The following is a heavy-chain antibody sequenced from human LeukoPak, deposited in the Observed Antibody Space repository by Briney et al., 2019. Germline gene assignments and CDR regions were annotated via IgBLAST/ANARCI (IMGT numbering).Heavy chain of an antibody. CDR1: GGSISSGGYY. J-gene: IGHJ4*02. CDR3: ARIIKVPFRRDGYNWDYFDY. Sequence: PSETLSLTCTVSGGSISSGGYYWSWIRQPPGKGLEWIGYIYHSGSTYYNPSLKSRVTISVDRSKNQFSLKLSSVTAADTAVYYCARIIKVPFRRDGYNWDYFDYWGQGTLVTVSS. V-gene: IGHV4-30-2*01. D-gene: IGHD5-24*01. CDR2: IYHSGST.